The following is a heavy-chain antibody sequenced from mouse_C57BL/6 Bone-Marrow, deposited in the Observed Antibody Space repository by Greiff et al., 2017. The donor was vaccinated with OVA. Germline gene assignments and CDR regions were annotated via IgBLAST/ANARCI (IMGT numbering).Heavy chain of an antibody. D-gene: IGHD2-4*01. CDR3: ANTSGDYDDGYYAMDY. CDR2: IHPSDSDT. V-gene: IGHV1-74*01. Sequence: QVQLQQPGAELVKPGASVKVSCKASGYTFTSYWMHWVKQRPSQGLEWIGRIHPSDSDTNYNQKFKGKATLTVDKSSSTAYMQLSSLTSEDSAVYYCANTSGDYDDGYYAMDYWGQGTSVTVSS. CDR1: GYTFTSYW. J-gene: IGHJ4*01.